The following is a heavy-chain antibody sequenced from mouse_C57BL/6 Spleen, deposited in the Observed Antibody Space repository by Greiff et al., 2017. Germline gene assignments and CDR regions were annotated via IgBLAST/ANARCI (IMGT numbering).Heavy chain of an antibody. CDR3: ARDYGSSRFAY. D-gene: IGHD1-1*01. CDR2: INPNNGGT. Sequence: EVQLQQSGPELVKPGASVKISCKASGYTFTDYYMTWVKQSHGKSLEWIGDINPNNGGTSYNQKFKGKATLTVDKSSSTAYMELRSLTSEDSAVYYCARDYGSSRFAYWGQGTLVTVSA. CDR1: GYTFTDYY. J-gene: IGHJ3*01. V-gene: IGHV1-26*01.